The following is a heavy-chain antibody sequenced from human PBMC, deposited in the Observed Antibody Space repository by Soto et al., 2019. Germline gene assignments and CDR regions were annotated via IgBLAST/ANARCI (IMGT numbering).Heavy chain of an antibody. CDR2: ILVGGST. D-gene: IGHD1-1*01. V-gene: IGHV3-23*01. Sequence: GGSLRLSCAVSGFICGSYDMSWVRQAPGKGLEWVSTILVGGSTHYEDSVKGRFTISRDTSKNTVYLQMNSLTAGDTAFYYCAKATATSGGAFEIYGQGTMVTVSS. J-gene: IGHJ3*02. CDR3: AKATATSGGAFEI. CDR1: GFICGSYD.